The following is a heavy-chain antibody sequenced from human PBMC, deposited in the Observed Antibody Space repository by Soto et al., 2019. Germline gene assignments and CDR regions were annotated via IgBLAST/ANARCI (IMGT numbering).Heavy chain of an antibody. CDR1: GFTFSSYA. J-gene: IGHJ4*02. CDR3: ARLAAAGIRTFDY. D-gene: IGHD6-13*01. Sequence: QVQLVESGGGVVQPGRSLRLSCAASGFTFSSYAMHWVRQAPGKGLEWVAVISYDGSNKYYADSVKGRFTISRDNSKNTLYLQMNSLRAEDTAVYYCARLAAAGIRTFDYWGQGTLVTVSS. CDR2: ISYDGSNK. V-gene: IGHV3-30-3*01.